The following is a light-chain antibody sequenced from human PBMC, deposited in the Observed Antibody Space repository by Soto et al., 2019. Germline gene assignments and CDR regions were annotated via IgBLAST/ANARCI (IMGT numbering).Light chain of an antibody. V-gene: IGKV1-39*01. CDR1: QSISSY. Sequence: DIQMTQSPSSLSASVGDRVTITCRASQSISSYLNWYQHKPGKAPKLLIYAASSLQSGVPSRFSGSGSGTDFTRTISSLQPEDFATYYCQQSYSTPWTFGQGTKVEIK. CDR2: AAS. CDR3: QQSYSTPWT. J-gene: IGKJ1*01.